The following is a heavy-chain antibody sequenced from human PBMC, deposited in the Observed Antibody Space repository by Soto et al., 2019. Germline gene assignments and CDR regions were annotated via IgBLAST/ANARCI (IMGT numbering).Heavy chain of an antibody. J-gene: IGHJ4*02. CDR3: ASAFCGGTSCHGGNFDS. V-gene: IGHV3-23*01. D-gene: IGHD2-2*01. CDR2: ISDEGGIT. CDR1: GFTFSNNA. Sequence: EVQLLESGGRLLQPGGSLRLSCAASGFTFSNNAMSWVRQTPGKGLDWSSAISDEGGITYYADPVKGRLTISIDNSKNSLYLQINSLRAENTALYYCASAFCGGTSCHGGNFDSWDQGNVVTVFS.